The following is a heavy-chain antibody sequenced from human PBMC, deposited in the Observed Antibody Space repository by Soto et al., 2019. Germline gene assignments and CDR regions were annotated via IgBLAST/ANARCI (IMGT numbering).Heavy chain of an antibody. D-gene: IGHD3-10*01. CDR3: ARHWITMVRGVCHFDY. Sequence: SETLSLTCTVSGGSFSSSSDYWGWIRQPPGKGLEWIGSIYYSGSTYYNPSLKSRVTMSVDPSKNQFSLKLISVTAADTAVYYCARHWITMVRGVCHFDYWGQGTLATVSS. CDR2: IYYSGST. J-gene: IGHJ4*02. V-gene: IGHV4-39*01. CDR1: GGSFSSSSDY.